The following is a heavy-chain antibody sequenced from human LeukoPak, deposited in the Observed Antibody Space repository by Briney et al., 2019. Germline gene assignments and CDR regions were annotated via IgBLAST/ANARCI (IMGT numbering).Heavy chain of an antibody. J-gene: IGHJ6*02. V-gene: IGHV4-59*08. D-gene: IGHD6-13*01. CDR2: IYYSGST. CDR3: ARNALAAAGTDSYYYYGMDV. Sequence: SETLSLTCTVSGGSISSYYWSWIRQPPGKGLEWIGYIYYSGSTNYNPPLKSRVTISVDTSKNQFSLKLSSVTATDTAVYYCARNALAAAGTDSYYYYGMDVWGQGTTVTVSS. CDR1: GGSISSYY.